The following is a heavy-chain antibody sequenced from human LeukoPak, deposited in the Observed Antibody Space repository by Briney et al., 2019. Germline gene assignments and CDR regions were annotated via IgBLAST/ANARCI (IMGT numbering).Heavy chain of an antibody. CDR1: GFSFSTSS. V-gene: IGHV3-48*01. CDR2: PRGSSTTI. Sequence: TGGSLRLSCAASGFSFSTSSMSWVRPTPGKGLEGMSYPRGSSTTIYYADSVKGRVTISRDNARNSLYLQMNDLRAEDTGVYFCARDARSHCGTDACYGPYFDYWGQGSLVTVSS. CDR3: ARDARSHCGTDACYGPYFDY. D-gene: IGHD2-2*01. J-gene: IGHJ4*02.